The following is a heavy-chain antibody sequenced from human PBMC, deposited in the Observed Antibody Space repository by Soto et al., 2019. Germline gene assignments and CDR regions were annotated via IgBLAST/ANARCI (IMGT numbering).Heavy chain of an antibody. CDR3: VRGKYSYGYEGSSYYYYGMDV. D-gene: IGHD5-18*01. V-gene: IGHV1-69*13. CDR2: IIPIFGTA. Sequence: SVKVSCKASGGTFSSYAISWVRQAPGQGLEWMGGIIPIFGTANYAQKFQGRVTITADESTSTAYMELSSLRSEDTAVYYCVRGKYSYGYEGSSYYYYGMDVWGQGTTVTAP. J-gene: IGHJ6*02. CDR1: GGTFSSYA.